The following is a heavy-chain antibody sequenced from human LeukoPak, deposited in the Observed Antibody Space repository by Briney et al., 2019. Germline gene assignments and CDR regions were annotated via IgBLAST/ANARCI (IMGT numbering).Heavy chain of an antibody. J-gene: IGHJ6*02. CDR1: GYTFTSYA. D-gene: IGHD2-15*01. Sequence: GASVKVSCKASGYTFTSYAMHWVRQAPGQRLEWMGWINAGNGNTKYSQKFQGRVTITRDTSASTAYMELSSLRSEDTAVYYCARGPGYCSGGSCYYYYGMDVWGQGTTVTVSS. V-gene: IGHV1-3*01. CDR2: INAGNGNT. CDR3: ARGPGYCSGGSCYYYYGMDV.